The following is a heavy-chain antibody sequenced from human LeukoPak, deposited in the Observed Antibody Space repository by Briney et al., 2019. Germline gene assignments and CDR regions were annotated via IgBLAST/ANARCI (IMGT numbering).Heavy chain of an antibody. Sequence: ASVKVSCKASGYTFTSYGISWVRQAPGQGLEWMGWISVYNGNTKYAQNLQGRVTMTTDTSTSTAYMELRSLRSDDTAVYYCARDRDTDGSDYWGQGTLVTVSS. CDR1: GYTFTSYG. V-gene: IGHV1-18*01. J-gene: IGHJ4*02. CDR2: ISVYNGNT. CDR3: ARDRDTDGSDY. D-gene: IGHD3-10*01.